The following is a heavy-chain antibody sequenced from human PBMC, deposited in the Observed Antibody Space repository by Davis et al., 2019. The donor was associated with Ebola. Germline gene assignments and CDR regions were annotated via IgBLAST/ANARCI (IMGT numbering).Heavy chain of an antibody. CDR1: GYTFTDYN. Sequence: ASVKVSCKASGYTFTDYNIHWMRQAPGQGLEWLGRVILKSGATNYAQKFQGRITVTRDTSISTAYMELSSLRSDDTAVYYCARREMATTTFDYWGQGTLVTVSS. CDR3: ARREMATTTFDY. D-gene: IGHD5-24*01. CDR2: VILKSGAT. V-gene: IGHV1-2*06. J-gene: IGHJ4*02.